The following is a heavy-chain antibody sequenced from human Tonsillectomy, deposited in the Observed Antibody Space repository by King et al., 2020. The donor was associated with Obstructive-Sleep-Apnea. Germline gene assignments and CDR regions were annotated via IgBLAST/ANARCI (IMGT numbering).Heavy chain of an antibody. D-gene: IGHD6-13*01. CDR3: AKGTAKQLVPNYVDY. J-gene: IGHJ4*02. CDR1: GFPFSTFA. Sequence: VQLVESGGGLVQPGGSLRLSCAASGFPFSTFAMSWVRQAPGKGLEWVSVISGSGGSTYYADSVKGRFTISRDNSRNTLYLQMNSLRAEGTAVYYCAKGTAKQLVPNYVDYWGKGTLVTVSS. CDR2: ISGSGGST. V-gene: IGHV3-23*04.